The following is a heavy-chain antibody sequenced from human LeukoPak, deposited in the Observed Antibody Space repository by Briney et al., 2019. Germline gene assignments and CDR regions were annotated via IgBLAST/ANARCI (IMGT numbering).Heavy chain of an antibody. CDR3: ARDGVSGYGYYFDY. CDR2: TYYRSKWYN. D-gene: IGHD5-12*01. CDR1: GACGSSKWGS. J-gene: IGHJ4*02. Sequence: TCGICGACGSSKWGSLNWIRQSPSRGLEWLGRTYYRSKWYNDYAVSVQSRITINPDTSKNQFSLQLNSVTPEDTAVYYCARDGVSGYGYYFDYWGQGTLVTVSS. V-gene: IGHV6-1*01.